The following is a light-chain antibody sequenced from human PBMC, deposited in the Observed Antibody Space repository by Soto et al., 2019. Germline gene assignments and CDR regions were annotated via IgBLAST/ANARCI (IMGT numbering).Light chain of an antibody. CDR1: TSDVGRYKF. J-gene: IGLJ2*01. Sequence: QPALTQPASVSGSPGQSITISCTGTTSDVGRYKFVSWYQHHPGKAPKLLIFEVTNRPSGVSSRFSGSKSGNTASLTISGLQTEDEATYYCGSSTDTDTLVIFGGGTKLTVL. V-gene: IGLV2-14*01. CDR2: EVT. CDR3: GSSTDTDTLVI.